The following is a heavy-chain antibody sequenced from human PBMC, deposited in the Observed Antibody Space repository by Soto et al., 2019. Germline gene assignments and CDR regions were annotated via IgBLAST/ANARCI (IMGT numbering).Heavy chain of an antibody. CDR1: GGSISSYY. J-gene: IGHJ3*02. D-gene: IGHD6-19*01. V-gene: IGHV4-59*01. CDR3: ARDPASSGGHSYDAFDI. Sequence: LSLTCTVSGGSISSYYWSWIRQPPGKGLEWIGHIYYSGSTNYNPSLKSRVTISVDTSKNQFSLKLSSVTTADTAVYYCARDPASSGGHSYDAFDIWGQGTRVTVAS. CDR2: IYYSGST.